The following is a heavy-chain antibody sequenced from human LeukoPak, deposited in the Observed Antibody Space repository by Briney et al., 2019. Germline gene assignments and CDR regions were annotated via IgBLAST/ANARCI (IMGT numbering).Heavy chain of an antibody. CDR1: GGSISSHY. CDR3: ASEHSSSWYMEPGAFDI. CDR2: IYTSGST. V-gene: IGHV4-4*07. D-gene: IGHD6-13*01. J-gene: IGHJ3*02. Sequence: NPSETLSLTCTVSGGSISSHYWSWIRQPAGKGLEWIGRIYTSGSTNYNPSLKSRVTMSVDTSKNQFSLKLSSVTAADTAVYYCASEHSSSWYMEPGAFDIWGQGTMVTVSS.